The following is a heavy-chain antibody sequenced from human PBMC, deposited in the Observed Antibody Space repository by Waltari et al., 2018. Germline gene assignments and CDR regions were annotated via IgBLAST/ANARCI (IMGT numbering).Heavy chain of an antibody. Sequence: QVQLQQWGAGLLKPSETLSLTCAVYGGSFSGYYWSWIRQPPGKGLEWIGEINHSESTNYNPALKSRVTISVDTSKNQFSLKLSAVTAADTAVYYCARYCSSTSCPYYYGMDVWGQGTTVTVSS. V-gene: IGHV4-34*01. CDR1: GGSFSGYY. D-gene: IGHD2-2*01. J-gene: IGHJ6*02. CDR2: INHSEST. CDR3: ARYCSSTSCPYYYGMDV.